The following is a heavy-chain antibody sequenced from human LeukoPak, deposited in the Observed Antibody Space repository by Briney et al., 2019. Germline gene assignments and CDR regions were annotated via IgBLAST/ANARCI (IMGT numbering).Heavy chain of an antibody. CDR3: TREDYYYASGH. CDR2: ISSGGDII. CDR1: GFTFTDHY. Sequence: GGSLRLSGAASGFTFTDHYMSWVRQAPGKGLEWVSYISSGGDIIYYADSVKGRFTISRDNAKNSLFLQMNSLRAEDTAVYYCTREDYYYASGHWAQGTLVTVSS. D-gene: IGHD3-10*01. V-gene: IGHV3-11*04. J-gene: IGHJ4*02.